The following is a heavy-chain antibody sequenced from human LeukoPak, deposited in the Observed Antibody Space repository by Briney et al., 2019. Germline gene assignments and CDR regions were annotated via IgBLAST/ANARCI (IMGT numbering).Heavy chain of an antibody. D-gene: IGHD3-22*01. J-gene: IGHJ4*02. CDR2: ISSGGGST. Sequence: PGGSLRLSCAVSGFTFSRYGMSWVRQAPGTALEWVSGISSGGGSTYYADSVKGRFTISRDNSKNTLSLQMSSLRVEDTAVYYCAKSGYNYDSDAYAFIDYWGQGTLVTVSS. V-gene: IGHV3-23*01. CDR1: GFTFSRYG. CDR3: AKSGYNYDSDAYAFIDY.